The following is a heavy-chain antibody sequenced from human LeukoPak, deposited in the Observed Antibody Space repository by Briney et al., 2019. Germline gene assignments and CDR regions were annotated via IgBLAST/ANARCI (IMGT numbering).Heavy chain of an antibody. CDR2: LYSDGTT. J-gene: IGHJ3*01. V-gene: IGHV3-66*01. CDR3: ARVAYYRVTADQITDPFDA. CDR1: GFTVSSHY. D-gene: IGHD2-21*02. Sequence: GGSLRLSCAASGFTVSSHYMNWVRQAPGKGLQWVSILYSDGTTYYADSVKGRFTISRDNSRSTLYLQMNSLRAEDTAVYFCARVAYYRVTADQITDPFDAWAVGQRSPFLQ.